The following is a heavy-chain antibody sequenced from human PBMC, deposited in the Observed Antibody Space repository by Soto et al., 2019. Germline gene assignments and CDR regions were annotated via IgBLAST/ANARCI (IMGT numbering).Heavy chain of an antibody. CDR3: AKEWDDIVATTSGYFDY. D-gene: IGHD5-12*01. CDR2: VSGSGGST. CDR1: GFTFSSYA. J-gene: IGHJ4*02. Sequence: VQLLESGGGLVQPGGSLRLSCAASGFTFSSYAMSWVRQAPGKGLEWVSAVSGSGGSTYYADAVKGRFTISRDNSKNTLYLQMNSLRAEDTAVYDCAKEWDDIVATTSGYFDYWGQGTLVTVSS. V-gene: IGHV3-23*01.